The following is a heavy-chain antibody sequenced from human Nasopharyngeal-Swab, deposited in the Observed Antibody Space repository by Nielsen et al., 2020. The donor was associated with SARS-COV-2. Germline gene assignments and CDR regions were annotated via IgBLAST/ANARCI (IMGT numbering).Heavy chain of an antibody. D-gene: IGHD4-11*01. CDR3: ARWDLYSNFPYDY. J-gene: IGHJ4*02. CDR1: GFTFSSYW. CDR2: IKQDGSEK. V-gene: IGHV3-7*05. Sequence: GESLKISCAASGFTFSSYWMSWVRQAPGKGLEWVANIKQDGSEKYYVDSVKGRFTISRDNAKNSLYLQMNSLRAEDTAVYYCARWDLYSNFPYDYWGQGTLVTVSS.